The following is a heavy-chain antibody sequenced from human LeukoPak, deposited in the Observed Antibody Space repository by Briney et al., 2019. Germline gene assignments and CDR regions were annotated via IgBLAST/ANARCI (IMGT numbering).Heavy chain of an antibody. Sequence: GGSLRLSCAASGFTFSSYSMNWVRQAPGKGLEWVSSISSSSSYIYYADSVKGRFTISRDNSKNTLYLQMNSLRAEDTAVYYCAIALRYETVDYWGQGTLVTVSS. CDR2: ISSSSSYI. CDR1: GFTFSSYS. D-gene: IGHD1-14*01. CDR3: AIALRYETVDY. J-gene: IGHJ4*02. V-gene: IGHV3-21*01.